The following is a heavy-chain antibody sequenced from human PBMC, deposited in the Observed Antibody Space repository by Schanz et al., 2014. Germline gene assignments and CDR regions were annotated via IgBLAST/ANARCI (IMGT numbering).Heavy chain of an antibody. Sequence: EADLVESGGGLIQRGESLRLSCSASGFSFSSYSMNWVRQAPGKGLEYVSAITRSGGGTYYSDSVKGRFTISRDNSKNTLYLQMSSLRHEDSAVYYYVKDAYCAGDCFPAEYFQHWGQGTLVTVSS. J-gene: IGHJ1*01. D-gene: IGHD2-21*02. CDR3: VKDAYCAGDCFPAEYFQH. CDR2: ITRSGGGT. CDR1: GFSFSSYS. V-gene: IGHV3-64D*06.